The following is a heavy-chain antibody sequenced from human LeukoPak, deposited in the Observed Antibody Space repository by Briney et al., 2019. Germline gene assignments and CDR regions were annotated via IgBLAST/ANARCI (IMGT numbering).Heavy chain of an antibody. D-gene: IGHD1-26*01. CDR2: INPSGGST. CDR3: AIVGARPPFDY. Sequence: VAPVKVSCKASGYTFTSYYMHWVRQAPGQGLEWMGIINPSGGSTSYAQKFQGRVTMTRDTSTSTVYMELSSLRSEDTAVYYCAIVGARPPFDYWGQGTLVTVSS. J-gene: IGHJ4*02. V-gene: IGHV1-46*01. CDR1: GYTFTSYY.